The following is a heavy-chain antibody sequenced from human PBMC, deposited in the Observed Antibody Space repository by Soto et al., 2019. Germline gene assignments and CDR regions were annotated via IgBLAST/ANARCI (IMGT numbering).Heavy chain of an antibody. CDR1: GFTFSSYA. D-gene: IGHD5-12*01. V-gene: IGHV3-64D*06. CDR3: VKSRGGNNFDFFD. Sequence: GGSLRLSCSASGFTFSSYAMHWVRQAPGKGLEYVSGVRGNGDPPFYADSVKGRFTISRDNFKNTLYLQMSSLSADDTAVYYCVKSRGGNNFDFFDWGQGALVTVSS. J-gene: IGHJ4*02. CDR2: VRGNGDPP.